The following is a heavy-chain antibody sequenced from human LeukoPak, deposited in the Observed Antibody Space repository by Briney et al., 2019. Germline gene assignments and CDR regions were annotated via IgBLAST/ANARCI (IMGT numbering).Heavy chain of an antibody. CDR2: TEYSGRT. Sequence: SGTLSLSRTVSIGSISSSSYYWGCICQLPGKGLAWIGSTEYSGRTYYYPSLKSRVTISVDTSKNQFSLKLSSLTAADTAVYYCASDYGDYVLVYWGQGTLVTVSS. CDR1: IGSISSSSYY. J-gene: IGHJ4*02. CDR3: ASDYGDYVLVY. V-gene: IGHV4-39*01. D-gene: IGHD4-17*01.